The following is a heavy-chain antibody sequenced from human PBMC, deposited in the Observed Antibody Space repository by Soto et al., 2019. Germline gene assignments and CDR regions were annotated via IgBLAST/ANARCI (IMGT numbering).Heavy chain of an antibody. CDR1: GFTFSSYS. CDR3: ARKLRFLESRSTLDYYYYGMDV. D-gene: IGHD3-3*01. V-gene: IGHV3-48*02. CDR2: ISSSSSTI. Sequence: GGSLRLSCAASGFTFSSYSMNWVRQAPGKGLEWVSYISSSSSTIYYADSVKGRFTISRDNAKNSLYLQMNSLRDEDTAVYYCARKLRFLESRSTLDYYYYGMDVWGQGTTVTVSS. J-gene: IGHJ6*02.